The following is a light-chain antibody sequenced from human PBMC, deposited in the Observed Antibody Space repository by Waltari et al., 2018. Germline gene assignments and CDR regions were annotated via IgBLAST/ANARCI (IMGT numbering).Light chain of an antibody. J-gene: IGKJ4*01. CDR2: LGS. CDR3: MQALQIPQT. V-gene: IGKV2-28*01. Sequence: EIVLTQSPLLLPVTPGEPASIPCRSSQNLLYSNGNNYLDWYLQKPGQSPQLLIFLGSNRASGVPDRFSGSGSGTDFTLKITRVEAEDVGVYYCMQALQIPQTFGGGTKVEIK. CDR1: QNLLYSNGNNY.